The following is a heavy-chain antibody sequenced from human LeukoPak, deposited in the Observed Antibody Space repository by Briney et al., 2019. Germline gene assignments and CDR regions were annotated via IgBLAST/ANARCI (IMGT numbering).Heavy chain of an antibody. CDR2: IYSGGST. CDR1: GFTFSDYY. Sequence: TGGSLRLSCAASGFTFSDYYMSWIRQAPGKGLEWVSVIYSGGSTYYADSVKGRFTISRDNSKNTLYLQMNSLRAEDTAVYYCARDSVRGNWNYEIYYYYGMDVWGQGTTVTVSS. CDR3: ARDSVRGNWNYEIYYYYGMDV. D-gene: IGHD1-7*01. J-gene: IGHJ6*02. V-gene: IGHV3-66*01.